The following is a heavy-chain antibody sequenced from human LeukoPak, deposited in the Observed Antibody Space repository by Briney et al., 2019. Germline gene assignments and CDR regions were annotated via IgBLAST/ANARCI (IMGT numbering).Heavy chain of an antibody. Sequence: SETLSLTCTVSGGSISSYYWSWIRQPAGKGLEWIGRIYTSGSTNYNPSLKSRVTMSVDTSKNQSSLKLSSVTAADTAVYYCARAGRVTIFGVDSNWFDPWGQGTLVTVSS. V-gene: IGHV4-4*07. J-gene: IGHJ5*02. D-gene: IGHD3-3*01. CDR2: IYTSGST. CDR1: GGSISSYY. CDR3: ARAGRVTIFGVDSNWFDP.